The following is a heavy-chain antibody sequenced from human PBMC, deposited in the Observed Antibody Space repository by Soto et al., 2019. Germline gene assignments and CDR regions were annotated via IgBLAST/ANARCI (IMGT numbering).Heavy chain of an antibody. CDR2: ISYDGSNK. V-gene: IGHV3-30-3*01. J-gene: IGHJ6*02. D-gene: IGHD6-6*01. Sequence: GGSLRLSCAASGFTFSSYAIHWVRQAPGKGLEWVAVISYDGSNKYYADSVKGRFTISRDNSKNTLYLQMNSLRAEDTAVYYCARGTAARLNYYGMDVWGQGTTVTVSS. CDR1: GFTFSSYA. CDR3: ARGTAARLNYYGMDV.